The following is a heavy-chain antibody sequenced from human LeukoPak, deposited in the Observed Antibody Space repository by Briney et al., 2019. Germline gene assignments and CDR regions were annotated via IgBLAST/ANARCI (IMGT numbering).Heavy chain of an antibody. CDR3: AARGYYDSSGYYYDYFDY. CDR2: ISSSGSTI. J-gene: IGHJ4*02. CDR1: GFTFSSYE. D-gene: IGHD3-22*01. V-gene: IGHV3-48*03. Sequence: GGSLRLSCAASGFTFSSYEMNWVRQAPGKGLEWVSYISSSGSTIYYADSVKGRFTISRDNAKNSLYLQMNSLRAEDTAVYYCAARGYYDSSGYYYDYFDYWGQGTLVTVSS.